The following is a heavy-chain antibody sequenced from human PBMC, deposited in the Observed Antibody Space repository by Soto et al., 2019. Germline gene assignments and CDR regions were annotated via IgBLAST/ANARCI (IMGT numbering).Heavy chain of an antibody. V-gene: IGHV3-33*01. Sequence: GGSLRLSCGASGFTFIGFGMHWGRQAPGKGLEWVAIIWYDGSDKYYADSVKGRFTISRDNSKNTLYLQMNSLRAEDTAVYHCAFGNLSYYFDYWGQGTPVTVSS. CDR1: GFTFIGFG. J-gene: IGHJ4*02. CDR3: AFGNLSYYFDY. D-gene: IGHD3-16*01. CDR2: IWYDGSDK.